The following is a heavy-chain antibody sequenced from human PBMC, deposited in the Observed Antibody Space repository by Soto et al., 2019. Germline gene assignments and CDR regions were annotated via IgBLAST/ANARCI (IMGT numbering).Heavy chain of an antibody. J-gene: IGHJ4*02. CDR3: ARSPKDSYGQRFAY. D-gene: IGHD5-18*01. CDR1: GFTVSSNY. Sequence: EVQLVESGGGLIQPGGSLRLSCAASGFTVSSNYMSWVRQAPGKGLEWVSDIYSGGSTYYADSVKGRFTISRDNSKNTLYLQMNSLRAEDTAVYYCARSPKDSYGQRFAYWSQGTLVTVSS. CDR2: IYSGGST. V-gene: IGHV3-53*01.